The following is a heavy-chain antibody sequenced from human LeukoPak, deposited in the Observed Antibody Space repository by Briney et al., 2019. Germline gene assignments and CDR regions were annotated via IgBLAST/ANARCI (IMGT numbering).Heavy chain of an antibody. V-gene: IGHV4-30-2*01. CDR2: MFHTGRT. CDR3: ARVRPTITFGGVDPDLFDY. J-gene: IGHJ4*02. CDR1: GGSISSGGYS. D-gene: IGHD3-16*01. Sequence: PSETLSLTCAVSGGSISSGGYSWSWIRQPPGKGLEWIGYMFHTGRTYYNPSLESRVTISVDTSKNQFSLKLSSVTAADTAVYYCARVRPTITFGGVDPDLFDYWGQGTLVTVSS.